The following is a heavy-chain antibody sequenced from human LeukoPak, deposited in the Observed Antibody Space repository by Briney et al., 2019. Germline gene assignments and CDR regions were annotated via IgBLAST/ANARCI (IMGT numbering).Heavy chain of an antibody. Sequence: NPGGSLRLSCAASGFTFSDYNMNWVRQAPGKGLEWVSVISTSSTYIYYADSVKGRFTISRDNAKNSLYLQMNSLRAEDTAVYYCARGAYYYDISGFDYWGQGTLVTVSS. V-gene: IGHV3-21*06. CDR2: ISTSSTYI. CDR1: GFTFSDYN. D-gene: IGHD3-22*01. J-gene: IGHJ4*02. CDR3: ARGAYYYDISGFDY.